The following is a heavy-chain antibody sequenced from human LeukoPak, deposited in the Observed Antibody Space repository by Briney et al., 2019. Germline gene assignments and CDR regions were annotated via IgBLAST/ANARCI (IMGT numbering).Heavy chain of an antibody. CDR3: ARVHCSSTSCYYYYYYGMDV. CDR1: GGSFSGYY. CDR2: INHSGST. V-gene: IGHV4-34*01. J-gene: IGHJ6*02. Sequence: SETLSLTCAVYGGSFSGYYWSWIRQPPGKGLEWIGEINHSGSTNCNPSLKSRVTISVDTSKNQFSLKLSSVTAEDTAVYYCARVHCSSTSCYYYYYYGMDVWGQGTTVTVSS. D-gene: IGHD2-2*01.